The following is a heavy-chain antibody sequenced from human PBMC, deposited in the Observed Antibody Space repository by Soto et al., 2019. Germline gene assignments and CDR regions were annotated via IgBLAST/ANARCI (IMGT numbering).Heavy chain of an antibody. CDR3: AREGYDSSGYYYPSTWFDY. D-gene: IGHD3-22*01. CDR1: GGSISSGGYY. V-gene: IGHV4-31*03. CDR2: IYYSGST. Sequence: SETLSLTCTVSGGSISSGGYYWSWIRQHPGKGLEWIGYIYYSGSTYYNPSLKSRVTISVDTSKNQFSLKLSSVTAADTAVSYCAREGYDSSGYYYPSTWFDYWGQGTLVTVSS. J-gene: IGHJ4*02.